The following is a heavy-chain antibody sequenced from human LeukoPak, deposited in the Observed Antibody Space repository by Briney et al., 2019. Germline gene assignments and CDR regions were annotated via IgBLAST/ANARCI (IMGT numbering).Heavy chain of an antibody. V-gene: IGHV3-23*01. CDR3: AKTLYSSSSGGIDY. CDR2: ISGSGGST. Sequence: PGGSLRLSCAASGFTFINYWMSWVRQPPGQGLEWVSAISGSGGSTYYADSVKGRFTISRDNSKNTLYLQMNSLRAEDTAVYYCAKTLYSSSSGGIDYWGQGTLVTVSS. D-gene: IGHD6-6*01. J-gene: IGHJ4*02. CDR1: GFTFINYW.